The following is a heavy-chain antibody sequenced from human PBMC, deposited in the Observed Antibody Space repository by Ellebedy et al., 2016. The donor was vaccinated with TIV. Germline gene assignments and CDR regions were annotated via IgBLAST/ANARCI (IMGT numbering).Heavy chain of an antibody. Sequence: GESLKISXAASGFTFSSYWMHWVRQAPGKGLVWVSRINSDGSSTSYADSVKGRFTISRDNAKNSLYLHMNSLRAEDTALYYCVKVYYYDSSGYYGPAGNWGQGTLVTVSS. V-gene: IGHV3-74*01. CDR1: GFTFSSYW. D-gene: IGHD3-22*01. J-gene: IGHJ4*02. CDR2: INSDGSST. CDR3: VKVYYYDSSGYYGPAGN.